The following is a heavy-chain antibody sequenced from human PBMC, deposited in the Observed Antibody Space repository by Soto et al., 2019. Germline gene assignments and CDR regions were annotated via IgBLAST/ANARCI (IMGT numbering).Heavy chain of an antibody. CDR2: ISGSGGST. J-gene: IGHJ6*03. D-gene: IGHD3-10*01. CDR1: GVTFSSYA. V-gene: IGHV3-23*01. Sequence: PGGSLRLSCAASGVTFSSYARSWVRQAPGKGLEWVSAISGSGGSTYYADSVKGRFTISRDNSKNTLYLQMNSLRAEDTAVYYCAKDPDGSGSYRRYYYYYYYMDVWGKGTTVTVPS. CDR3: AKDPDGSGSYRRYYYYYYYMDV.